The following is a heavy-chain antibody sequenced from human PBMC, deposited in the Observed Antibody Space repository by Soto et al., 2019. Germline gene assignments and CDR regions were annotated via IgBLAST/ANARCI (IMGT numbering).Heavy chain of an antibody. Sequence: EVQLLESGGGLVQPGGSLRLSCAASGFTFLSFDMSWVRQAPGKGLEWVSSISTGGTTTYYADSVKGRCTVSRDNSKNTLYLQINSLRAEDTAVYYCAKEARGPDNWGQGTLVTVSS. J-gene: IGHJ4*02. CDR3: AKEARGPDN. V-gene: IGHV3-23*01. CDR1: GFTFLSFD. CDR2: ISTGGTTT.